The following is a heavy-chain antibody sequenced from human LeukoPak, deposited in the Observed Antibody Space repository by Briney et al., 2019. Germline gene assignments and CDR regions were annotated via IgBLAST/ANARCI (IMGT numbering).Heavy chain of an antibody. CDR1: GGSMSNYY. CDR3: ARKSGYFDY. Sequence: SETLSLTCTVSGGSMSNYYWSWIRQPPGKGLEWIGYIYYSGTTDYNPSLKSRGTISVDTSKNQFSLKLSSVTAADTAMYYCARKSGYFDYWGQGTRVTVSS. V-gene: IGHV4-59*01. CDR2: IYYSGTT. D-gene: IGHD6-25*01. J-gene: IGHJ4*02.